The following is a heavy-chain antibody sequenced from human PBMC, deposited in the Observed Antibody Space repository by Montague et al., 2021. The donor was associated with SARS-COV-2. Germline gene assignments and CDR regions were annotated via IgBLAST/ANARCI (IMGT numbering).Heavy chain of an antibody. V-gene: IGHV4-59*01. CDR2: ISYIGST. Sequence: SETLSLTCTVSGGSINSYYWSWVRQPPGKGLEWIGYISYIGSTNYNPSLESRVTISIDTSKNQFSLKLRSVTAADTAVYFCAREGLHNWFDPWGQGTLVIVSS. CDR1: GGSINSYY. CDR3: AREGLHNWFDP. J-gene: IGHJ5*02.